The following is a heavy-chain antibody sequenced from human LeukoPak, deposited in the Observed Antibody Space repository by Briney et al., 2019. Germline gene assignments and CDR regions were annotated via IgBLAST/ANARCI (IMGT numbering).Heavy chain of an antibody. V-gene: IGHV3-48*04. J-gene: IGHJ4*02. CDR2: ISSSSSTI. D-gene: IGHD1-26*01. CDR1: GFTFSSYS. CDR3: AGGGRGYSGSYFSTY. Sequence: GGSLRLSCAASGFTFSSYSMNWVRQAPGKGLEWVSYISSSSSTIYYADSVKGRFTISRDNAKNSLFLQMNSLRVEDTAVYYCAGGGRGYSGSYFSTYWGQGTLVTVSS.